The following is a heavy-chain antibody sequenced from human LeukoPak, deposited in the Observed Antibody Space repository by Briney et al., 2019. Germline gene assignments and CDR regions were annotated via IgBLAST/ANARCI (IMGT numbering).Heavy chain of an antibody. CDR3: ARGAEVDRYATIDY. CDR2: IYYSGST. Sequence: TSETLSLTCTVSGGSISSSSYYWGWIRQPPGKGLEWIGSIYYSGSTYYNPSLKSRVTISVDTSKNQFSLKPSSVTAADTAVYYCARGAEVDRYATIDYWGQGTLVTVSS. V-gene: IGHV4-39*07. CDR1: GGSISSSSYY. D-gene: IGHD3-16*01. J-gene: IGHJ4*02.